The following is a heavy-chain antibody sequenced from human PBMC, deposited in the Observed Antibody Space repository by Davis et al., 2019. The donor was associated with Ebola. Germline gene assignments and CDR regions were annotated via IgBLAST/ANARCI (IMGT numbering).Heavy chain of an antibody. CDR2: IYSSGST. CDR1: GGSISSGGYY. V-gene: IGHV4-39*01. D-gene: IGHD3-10*01. J-gene: IGHJ6*02. CDR3: ARQGVIYYYYGMDV. Sequence: SETLSLTCTVSGGSISSGGYYWSWIRQPPGKGLEWIVYIYSSGSTYYNPSLKSRVTISVDTSKNQFSLKLSSVTAADTAVYYCARQGVIYYYYGMDVWGQGTTVTVSS.